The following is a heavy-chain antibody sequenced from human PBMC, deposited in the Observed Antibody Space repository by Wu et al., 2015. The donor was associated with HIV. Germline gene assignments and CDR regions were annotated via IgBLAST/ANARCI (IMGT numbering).Heavy chain of an antibody. Sequence: QVHLVQSGAEVKNPGASVKISCQASGYVFANHWMHWVRQAPGQGLEWLGIINPKNGRLSYAQKFMGRVTLTSDTSTSTFYMELRSLRSDDTAVYYCAREAPSVGFDIWGQGTMVTVSS. J-gene: IGHJ3*02. CDR3: AREAPSVGFDI. CDR2: INPKNGRL. CDR1: GYVFANHW. V-gene: IGHV1-46*01.